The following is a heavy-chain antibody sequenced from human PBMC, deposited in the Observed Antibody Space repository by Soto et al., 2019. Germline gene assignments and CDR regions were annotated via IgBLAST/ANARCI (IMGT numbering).Heavy chain of an antibody. CDR1: GGSITNYY. D-gene: IGHD3-10*01. V-gene: IGHV4-59*01. CDR3: ARESLLWFGEAQIGMDV. CDR2: IYYSGST. Sequence: PSETLSLTCTVSGGSITNYYWNWIRQPPGRGLEWIGYIYYSGSTNYNPSLKSRVTISVDTSKNQFSLKLSSVTAADTAVYYCARESLLWFGEAQIGMDVWGQGTTVTVSS. J-gene: IGHJ6*02.